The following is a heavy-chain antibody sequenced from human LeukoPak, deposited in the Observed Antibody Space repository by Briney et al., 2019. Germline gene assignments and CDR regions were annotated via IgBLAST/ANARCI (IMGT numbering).Heavy chain of an antibody. J-gene: IGHJ5*02. CDR3: AKDMGLQVRGASDP. Sequence: GGSLRLSCAASGFTFDDYAMHWVRQAPGKGLEWVSGISWNSGSIGYADSVKGRFTISRDNAKNSLYLQMNSLRAEDTALYYCAKDMGLQVRGASDPWGQGTLVTVSS. CDR1: GFTFDDYA. V-gene: IGHV3-9*01. D-gene: IGHD3-10*01. CDR2: ISWNSGSI.